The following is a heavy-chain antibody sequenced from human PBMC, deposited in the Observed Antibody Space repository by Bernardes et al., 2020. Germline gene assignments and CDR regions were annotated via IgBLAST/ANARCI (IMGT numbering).Heavy chain of an antibody. V-gene: IGHV1-69*06. Sequence: SMKVSCKASGGSFNSYAFSWVRQAPGQGLEWMGGLIPLFNSATYARKFQGRLTITADKSTSTVYMELSGLRSEDTAVYHCAVSQGAVAGHGGWIDPWGQGTLVIVSS. CDR2: LIPLFNSA. CDR3: AVSQGAVAGHGGWIDP. J-gene: IGHJ5*02. D-gene: IGHD6-19*01. CDR1: GGSFNSYA.